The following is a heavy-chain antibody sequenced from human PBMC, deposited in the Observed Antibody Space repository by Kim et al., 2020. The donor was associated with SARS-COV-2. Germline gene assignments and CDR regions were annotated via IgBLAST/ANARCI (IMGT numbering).Heavy chain of an antibody. D-gene: IGHD2-2*02. Sequence: GGSLRLSCAASGFTFSSSWMHWVCQAPEKGLEWVADIKCDGSEKYYVDSVKGRLTISRDNAKNSLYLQVNSLRAEDMTVYYCVGLDIVVVPAAIRFARRGQGTLVTVSS. V-gene: IGHV3-7*03. CDR2: IKCDGSEK. CDR1: GFTFSSSW. J-gene: IGHJ4*02. CDR3: VGLDIVVVPAAIRFAR.